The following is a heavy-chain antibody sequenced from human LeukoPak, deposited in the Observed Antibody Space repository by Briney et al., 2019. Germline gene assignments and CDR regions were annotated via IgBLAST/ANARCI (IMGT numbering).Heavy chain of an antibody. Sequence: ASVKVSCKASGYTFTGYYMHWVRQAPGQGLEWMGWINPNSGGTNYAQKFQGRVTMTRDTSISTAYMELSRLRSDDTAVYYCARGGITMVRGVISDYWGQGTLVTVSS. CDR2: INPNSGGT. J-gene: IGHJ4*02. D-gene: IGHD3-10*01. CDR3: ARGGITMVRGVISDY. CDR1: GYTFTGYY. V-gene: IGHV1-2*02.